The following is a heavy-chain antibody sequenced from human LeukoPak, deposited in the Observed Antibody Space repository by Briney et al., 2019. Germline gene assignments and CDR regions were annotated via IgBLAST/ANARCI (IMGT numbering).Heavy chain of an antibody. V-gene: IGHV4-38-2*02. CDR2: IYHSGST. CDR3: AREDV. J-gene: IGHJ6*04. Sequence: SETLSLTCTVSGYSISSGYFWGWIRQPPGKGLEWIGSIYHSGSTFYNPSLKSRVTISVDTSKNQFSLKLSSVTAADTAVYYCAREDVWGKGTTVTVSS. CDR1: GYSISSGYF.